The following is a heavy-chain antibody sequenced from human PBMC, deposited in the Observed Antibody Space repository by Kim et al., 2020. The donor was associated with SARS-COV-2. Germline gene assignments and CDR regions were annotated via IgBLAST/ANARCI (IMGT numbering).Heavy chain of an antibody. V-gene: IGHV3-9*01. Sequence: YAESVKGRFTIYRDNAKNALYLQMNNLRGEETALYYCAKERGATTYFGVENWGPGALVTVSS. J-gene: IGHJ4*02. D-gene: IGHD1-26*01. CDR3: AKERGATTYFGVEN.